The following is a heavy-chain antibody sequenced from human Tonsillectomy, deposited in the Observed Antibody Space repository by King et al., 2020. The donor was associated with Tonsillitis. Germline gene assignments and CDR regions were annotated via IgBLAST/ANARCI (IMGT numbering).Heavy chain of an antibody. CDR1: GGTFSSYA. D-gene: IGHD2-21*01. V-gene: IGHV1-69*01. J-gene: IGHJ6*02. CDR2: IIPIFGTG. Sequence: QLVQSGAEVKKPGSSVKVSCKASGGTFSSYAITWVRQAPGQGLEWVGGIIPIFGTGNYAQKFQGSVTITADESTTTAYMELSSLRSDDTAVYYCTTRAFPPLLKNYYSYHGMDVWRQGTTVTVSS. CDR3: TTRAFPPLLKNYYSYHGMDV.